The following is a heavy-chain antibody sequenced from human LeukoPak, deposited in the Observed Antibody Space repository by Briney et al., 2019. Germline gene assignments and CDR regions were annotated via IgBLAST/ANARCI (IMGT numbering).Heavy chain of an antibody. CDR1: GFTLSNSA. J-gene: IGHJ4*02. CDR3: ASEKYYFDH. Sequence: NPGGSLRLSCAASGFTLSNSAMSWVRQAAGKGLEWVSTISIGGGEYYADSVKGRFTISRDNSKSTLYLQMNSLRAEDTAVYYCASEKYYFDHWGQGTLVTVSS. CDR2: ISIGGGE. V-gene: IGHV3-23*01.